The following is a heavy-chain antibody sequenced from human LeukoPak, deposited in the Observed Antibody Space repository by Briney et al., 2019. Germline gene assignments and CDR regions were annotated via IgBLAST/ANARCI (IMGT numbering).Heavy chain of an antibody. Sequence: GGSLRLSCAASGFTFRSYDVHRVRQATGKGLEWVSAIGIGGDTYYPGSVKGRFTISRENAKNSLYLQMNSLRAGDTAVYYCVRQATPHGHFDYWGQGILVTVSS. CDR3: VRQATPHGHFDY. D-gene: IGHD2-15*01. V-gene: IGHV3-13*01. CDR1: GFTFRSYD. CDR2: IGIGGDT. J-gene: IGHJ4*02.